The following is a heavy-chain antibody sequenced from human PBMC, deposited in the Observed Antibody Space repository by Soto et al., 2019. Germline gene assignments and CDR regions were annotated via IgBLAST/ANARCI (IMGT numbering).Heavy chain of an antibody. Sequence: GGSLRLSCAASGFTFSSYAMHWVRQAPGKGLEWVAVISYDGSNKYYADSVKGRFTISRDNSKNTLYLQMNSLRAEDTAMYYCAREIRMIAAALDYWGQGTLVTVSS. J-gene: IGHJ4*02. CDR3: AREIRMIAAALDY. D-gene: IGHD6-13*01. CDR1: GFTFSSYA. CDR2: ISYDGSNK. V-gene: IGHV3-30*04.